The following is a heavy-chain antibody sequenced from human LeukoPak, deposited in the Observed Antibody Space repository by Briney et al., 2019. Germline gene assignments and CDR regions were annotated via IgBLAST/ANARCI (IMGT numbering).Heavy chain of an antibody. CDR1: GYSFTSYW. CDR3: ARLAVAGTLVFDY. V-gene: IGHV5-51*01. J-gene: IGHJ4*02. Sequence: GESLKISCKGSGYSFTSYWIGWVRQMPGKGLEWMGIIYPGDSDTRYSPSIQGQVTISADKSISTACLQWSSLKASDTAMYYCARLAVAGTLVFDYWGQGTLVTVSS. CDR2: IYPGDSDT. D-gene: IGHD6-19*01.